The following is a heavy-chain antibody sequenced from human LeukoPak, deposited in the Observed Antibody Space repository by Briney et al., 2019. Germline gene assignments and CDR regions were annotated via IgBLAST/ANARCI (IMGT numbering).Heavy chain of an antibody. D-gene: IGHD3-3*01. V-gene: IGHV3-15*01. J-gene: IGHJ4*02. CDR2: IKANIDGGAT. Sequence: GGSLRLSCAASGFGFTNAWMVWVRQAPGKGLEWVGRIKANIDGGATDLAPPVKGRFTISGDDLTRTLYLQMNSLKTEDTGVYYCTTDFSHFDFSSGYYSYWGQGSLVIVSS. CDR3: TTDFSHFDFSSGYYSY. CDR1: GFGFTNAW.